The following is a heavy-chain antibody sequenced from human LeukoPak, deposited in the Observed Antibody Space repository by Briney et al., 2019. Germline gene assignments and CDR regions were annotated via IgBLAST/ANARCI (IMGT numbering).Heavy chain of an antibody. CDR1: GFTFGDYA. CDR2: MRNKIYGGTT. CDR3: TRGQGFFGVPVGY. D-gene: IGHD3-3*01. J-gene: IGHJ4*02. V-gene: IGHV3-49*04. Sequence: GGSLRLSCTASGFTFGDYAMSWVRQAPGKGLEWVGFMRNKIYGGTTEYAASVKGRFTISRDDSKSIAYLQMNSLKTEDTAVYYCTRGQGFFGVPVGYWGQGTQVTVSS.